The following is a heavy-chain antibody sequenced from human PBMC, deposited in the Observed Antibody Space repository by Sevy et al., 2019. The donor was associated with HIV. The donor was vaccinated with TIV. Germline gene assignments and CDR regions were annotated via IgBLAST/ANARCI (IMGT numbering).Heavy chain of an antibody. CDR1: GFTFGDYA. D-gene: IGHD6-13*01. Sequence: GGSLRLSCTTSGFTFGDYAMGWFRQAPGKGLEWVGFIRTTASGGTTDYAASVKGTFIISRDDSKSIAYLQMNSLKTEDTAVYYCTRSFSVTWYPHYWGRGTLVTVSS. CDR3: TRSFSVTWYPHY. J-gene: IGHJ4*02. V-gene: IGHV3-49*03. CDR2: IRTTASGGTT.